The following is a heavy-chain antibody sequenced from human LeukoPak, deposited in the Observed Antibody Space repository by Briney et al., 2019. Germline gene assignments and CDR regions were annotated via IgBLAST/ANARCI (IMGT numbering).Heavy chain of an antibody. CDR1: GYTFTGYY. CDR2: INPDSGGT. Sequence: ASVKVSCKASGYTFTGYYMHWVRQAPGQGLEWMGWINPDSGGTNYAQKFQGRVTMTRDTSISTAYMELSRLRSDDTAVYYCAYQLRASTYSSGWYVVYWGQGTLVTVSS. D-gene: IGHD6-19*01. CDR3: AYQLRASTYSSGWYVVY. V-gene: IGHV1-2*02. J-gene: IGHJ4*02.